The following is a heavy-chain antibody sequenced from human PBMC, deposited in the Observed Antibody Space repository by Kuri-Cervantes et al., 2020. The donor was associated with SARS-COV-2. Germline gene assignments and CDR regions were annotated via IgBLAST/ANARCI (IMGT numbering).Heavy chain of an antibody. CDR1: GVTFSSDS. V-gene: IGHV3-21*01. D-gene: IGHD2-21*01. Sequence: EALSLTCGASGVTFSSDSLNWVHQAPGKGLEWVSSISSSSSYIYYADSVKGRFTISRESGENSLKLHMNNLRGDDTAVYYCARVAGEGPIYYYYMDVWGKGTTVTVSS. J-gene: IGHJ6*03. CDR2: ISSSSSYI. CDR3: ARVAGEGPIYYYYMDV.